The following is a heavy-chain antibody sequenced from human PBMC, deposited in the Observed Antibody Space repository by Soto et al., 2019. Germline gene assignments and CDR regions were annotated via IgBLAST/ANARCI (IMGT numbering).Heavy chain of an antibody. V-gene: IGHV4-31*03. CDR3: SGHYTSSGVQDF. Sequence: QVQLQESGPGLVKSSQTLSLTCSVSGGSVSSGGHYWSWIRQHPGKGLEWIGIIYYGGSTYYTPTLRSRVSMSLDKSKNEFYFNLTSVTAADTAVYYCSGHYTSSGVQDFWGQGTLVSVSS. J-gene: IGHJ4*02. D-gene: IGHD3-10*01. CDR1: GGSVSSGGHY. CDR2: IYYGGST.